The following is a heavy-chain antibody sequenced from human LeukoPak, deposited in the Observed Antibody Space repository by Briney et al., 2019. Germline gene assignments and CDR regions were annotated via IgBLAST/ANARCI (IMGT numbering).Heavy chain of an antibody. CDR3: AKDSPNRGFTDY. V-gene: IGHV3-30*04. CDR1: GFTFSSYA. J-gene: IGHJ4*02. CDR2: ISYDGSNK. Sequence: GRSLRLSCAASGFTFSSYAMHWVRQAPGKGLEWVAVISYDGSNKYYADSVKGRFTISRDNSKNTLYLQMNSLRAEDTAVYYCAKDSPNRGFTDYWGQGTLVTVSS. D-gene: IGHD7-27*01.